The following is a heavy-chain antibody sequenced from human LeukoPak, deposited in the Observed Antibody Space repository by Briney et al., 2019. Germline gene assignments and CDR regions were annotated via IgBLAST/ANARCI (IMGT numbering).Heavy chain of an antibody. CDR1: GASISSHYW. J-gene: IGHJ4*02. V-gene: IGHV2-70*11. CDR2: IDWDDDK. D-gene: IGHD4-17*01. CDR3: ARIPHGDYAFDY. Sequence: TLSLTCSVSGASISSHYWSWIRQPPGKALEWLARIDWDDDKYYSTSLKTRLTISKDTSKNQVVLTMTNMDPVDTATYYCARIPHGDYAFDYWGQGTLVTVSS.